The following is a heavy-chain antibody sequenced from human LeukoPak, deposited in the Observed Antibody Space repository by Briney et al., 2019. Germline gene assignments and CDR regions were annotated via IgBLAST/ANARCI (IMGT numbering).Heavy chain of an antibody. Sequence: PGGSLRLSCAASGFTFSDYYMSWIRQAPGKGLEWVSYISSSGSTIYYADSVKGRFTISRDNAKNSLYLQMNSLRAEDTAVYYCAKDGQYSSSSPYYFDYWGQGTLVTVSS. CDR1: GFTFSDYY. CDR2: ISSSGSTI. CDR3: AKDGQYSSSSPYYFDY. D-gene: IGHD6-6*01. J-gene: IGHJ4*02. V-gene: IGHV3-11*01.